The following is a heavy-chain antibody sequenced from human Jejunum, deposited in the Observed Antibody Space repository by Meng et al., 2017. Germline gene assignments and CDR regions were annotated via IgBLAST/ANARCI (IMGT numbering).Heavy chain of an antibody. J-gene: IGHJ5*02. Sequence: GRAPLRPSGTLPLTSAVSGVSISSSHGWSWVRQPPGKGLEWIGEICHGGSTNYTSSLKSRVSISVDKSKNQFSLELSSVTAADTAVYYCSNYVWGSRPTGVLSWGQGTLVTVSS. D-gene: IGHD3-16*01. CDR1: GVSISSSHG. V-gene: IGHV4-4*02. CDR2: ICHGGST. CDR3: SNYVWGSRPTGVLS.